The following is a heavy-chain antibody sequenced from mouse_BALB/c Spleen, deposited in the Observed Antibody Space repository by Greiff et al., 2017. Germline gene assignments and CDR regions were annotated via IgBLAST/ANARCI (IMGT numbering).Heavy chain of an antibody. D-gene: IGHD6-1*01. Sequence: EVQLQQSGAELVKPGASVKLSCTASGFNIKDTYMHWVKQRPEQGLEWIGRIDPANGNTKYDPKFQGKATITADTSSNTAYLQLSSLTSEDTAVYYCASLVTSLAWFAYWGQGTLVTVSA. CDR1: GFNIKDTY. CDR3: ASLVTSLAWFAY. CDR2: IDPANGNT. V-gene: IGHV14-3*02. J-gene: IGHJ3*01.